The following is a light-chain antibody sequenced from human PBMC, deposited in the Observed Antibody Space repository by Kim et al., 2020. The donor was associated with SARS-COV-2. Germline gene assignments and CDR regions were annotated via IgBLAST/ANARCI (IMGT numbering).Light chain of an antibody. J-gene: IGLJ1*01. CDR3: QAWDSSKGV. CDR2: QDS. CDR1: KLGDKY. Sequence: VSPGQTASITCSGDKLGDKYACWYQQKPGQSPVLVIYQDSKRPSGIPERFSGSNSGNTATLTISGTQAMDEADYYCQAWDSSKGVFGTGTKVTVL. V-gene: IGLV3-1*01.